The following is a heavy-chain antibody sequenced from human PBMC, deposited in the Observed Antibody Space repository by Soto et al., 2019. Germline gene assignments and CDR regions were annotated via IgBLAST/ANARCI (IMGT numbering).Heavy chain of an antibody. J-gene: IGHJ3*02. CDR1: GFTFSSYW. D-gene: IGHD3-22*01. Sequence: AGSLRLSCAASGFTFSSYWMSWVRQAPGKGLEWVANIKQDGSQKWYVDSVKGRFTISRDNAKSSLYLQMNSLRAEDTAVYYCARGDYFDSSGPFSDAFDIWGQGTMVTVSS. V-gene: IGHV3-7*04. CDR2: IKQDGSQK. CDR3: ARGDYFDSSGPFSDAFDI.